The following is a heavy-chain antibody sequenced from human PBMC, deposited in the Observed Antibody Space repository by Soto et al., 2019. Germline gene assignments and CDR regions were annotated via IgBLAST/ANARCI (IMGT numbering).Heavy chain of an antibody. CDR2: IYYSGST. V-gene: IGHV4-30-4*01. Sequence: PSETLSLTCTVSGGSISSGDYYWSWIRQPPGKGLEWIGYIYYSGSTYYNPSLKSRVTISVDTSKNQFSLKLSSVTAADTAVYYCAREVASSGWYKYNWFDPWGQGTLVTVSS. CDR1: GGSISSGDYY. D-gene: IGHD6-19*01. CDR3: AREVASSGWYKYNWFDP. J-gene: IGHJ5*02.